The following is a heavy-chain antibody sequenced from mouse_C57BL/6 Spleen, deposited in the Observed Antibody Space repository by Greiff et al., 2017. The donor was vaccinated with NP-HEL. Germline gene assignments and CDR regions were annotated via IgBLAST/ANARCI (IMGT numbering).Heavy chain of an antibody. V-gene: IGHV1-59*01. D-gene: IGHD2-5*01. CDR1: GYTFTSYW. Sequence: VQLQQPGAELVRPGTSVKLSCKASGYTFTSYWMHWVKQRPGQGLEWIGVIDPSDSYTNYNQKFKGKATLTVDTSSSTAYMQLSSLTSEDSAVYYCASYYSNPFFDYWGQGTTLTVSS. CDR3: ASYYSNPFFDY. J-gene: IGHJ2*01. CDR2: IDPSDSYT.